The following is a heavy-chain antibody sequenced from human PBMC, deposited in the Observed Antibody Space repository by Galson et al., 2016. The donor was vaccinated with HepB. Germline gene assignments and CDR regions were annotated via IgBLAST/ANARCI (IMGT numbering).Heavy chain of an antibody. CDR2: ISFDGSNK. CDR1: GFTFSSFS. J-gene: IGHJ4*02. V-gene: IGHV3-30*03. Sequence: SLRLSCAVSGFTFSSFSMNWVRQAPGKGLEWVAVISFDGSNKYYADSVKGRFTISRDNGRNTLYLQMNSLRAEDTGVYYCARDQTRRGPTTFDNWGQGTLVTVSS. D-gene: IGHD1-26*01. CDR3: ARDQTRRGPTTFDN.